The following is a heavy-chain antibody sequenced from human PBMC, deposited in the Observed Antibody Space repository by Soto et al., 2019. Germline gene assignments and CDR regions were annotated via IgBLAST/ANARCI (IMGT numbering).Heavy chain of an antibody. Sequence: GGSLRLSCTASGFTFGDYAMSWFRPAPGKGLEWVGFIRSKAYGGTTEYAASVKGRLTISRDDSKSIAYLQMNSLKTEDTAVYYCTRVPDYGDYDNWFDPWGQGTLVTVSS. D-gene: IGHD4-17*01. J-gene: IGHJ5*02. V-gene: IGHV3-49*03. CDR1: GFTFGDYA. CDR2: IRSKAYGGTT. CDR3: TRVPDYGDYDNWFDP.